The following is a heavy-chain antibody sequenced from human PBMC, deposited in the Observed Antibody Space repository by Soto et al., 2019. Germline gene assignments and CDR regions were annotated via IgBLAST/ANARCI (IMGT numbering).Heavy chain of an antibody. J-gene: IGHJ3*02. CDR3: ARAGYYDSSGADAFDI. Sequence: NPSETLSLTCTVSGGSISSYYWSWIRQPPGKGLEWIGYIYYSGSTNYNPSLKSRVTISVDTSKNQFSLKLSSVTAADTAVYYCARAGYYDSSGADAFDIWGQGTMVTVSS. CDR2: IYYSGST. CDR1: GGSISSYY. V-gene: IGHV4-59*01. D-gene: IGHD3-22*01.